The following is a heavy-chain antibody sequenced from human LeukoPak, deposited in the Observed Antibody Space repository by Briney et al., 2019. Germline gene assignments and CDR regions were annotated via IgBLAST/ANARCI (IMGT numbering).Heavy chain of an antibody. CDR1: GYTFTSYA. CDR2: INAGNGNT. CDR3: ARAPTYYYDSSGYSGFDP. J-gene: IGHJ5*02. D-gene: IGHD3-22*01. Sequence: ASVKVSCKASGYTFTSYAMHWVRQAPGQRLEWMGWINAGNGNTKYSQEFQDRVTITRDTSAITAYMELSSLRSEDTAVYYCARAPTYYYDSSGYSGFDPWGQGTLVTVSS. V-gene: IGHV1-3*03.